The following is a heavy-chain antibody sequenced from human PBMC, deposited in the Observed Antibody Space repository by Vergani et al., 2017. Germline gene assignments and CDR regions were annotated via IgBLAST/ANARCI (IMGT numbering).Heavy chain of an antibody. CDR3: TADLYLSSGYCCDY. D-gene: IGHD3-22*01. CDR1: GFHFSPAW. J-gene: IGHJ4*02. V-gene: IGHV3-15*02. Sequence: EVRVVESGGTLVKPGGSLRLSCAASGFHFSPAWMSWVRQVPGKGLEWVGRFEALSDGGRITYGAPVKGRFSLSRDDSENGFYLHMNSLKVEDTGIYYCTADLYLSSGYCCDYWGPETLVTVSS. CDR2: FEALSDGGRI.